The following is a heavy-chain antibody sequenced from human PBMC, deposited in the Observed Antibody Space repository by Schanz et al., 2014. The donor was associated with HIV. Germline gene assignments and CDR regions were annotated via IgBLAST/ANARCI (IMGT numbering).Heavy chain of an antibody. CDR3: ARGALGLAAAGSYYFYYGMDV. CDR2: IWFDGSNK. Sequence: QVQLVESGGGVVQPGRSLRLSCAASGFTFSSYGMHWVRQAPGKGLEWVAVIWFDGSNKYYADSVKGRFTISRDNSKKTLYLQMNSLRVEDTAVYYCARGALGLAAAGSYYFYYGMDVWGQGTTVTVSS. D-gene: IGHD6-13*01. CDR1: GFTFSSYG. J-gene: IGHJ6*02. V-gene: IGHV3-33*01.